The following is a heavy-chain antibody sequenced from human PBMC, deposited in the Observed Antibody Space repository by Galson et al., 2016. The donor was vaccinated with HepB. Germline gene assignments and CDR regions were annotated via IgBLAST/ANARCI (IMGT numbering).Heavy chain of an antibody. CDR1: GFIFRSYA. D-gene: IGHD1-1*01. V-gene: IGHV3-30-3*01. CDR2: ISNDGSNK. CDR3: ARFIASPWNDYYYYGMDV. J-gene: IGHJ6*04. Sequence: SLRLSCADSGFIFRSYAMNWVRQAPGKGLEWLAVISNDGSNKYFADSVKGRFTISRDNSKKTLYMQMNSLRAEYTAVYYCARFIASPWNDYYYYGMDVWGKVTTVTVSS.